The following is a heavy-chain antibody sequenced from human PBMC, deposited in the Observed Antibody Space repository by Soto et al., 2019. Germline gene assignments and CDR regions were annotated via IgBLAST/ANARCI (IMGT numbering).Heavy chain of an antibody. D-gene: IGHD4-17*01. J-gene: IGHJ4*02. CDR2: ISAYNGNT. Sequence: ASVKVSCKASGYTFTSYGISWVRQAPGQGLEWMGWISAYNGNTNYAQKLQGRVTMTTDTSTSTAYMELRSLRSDDTAVYYCARTLTVTNSLTFDYWGQGTLVTVSS. CDR3: ARTLTVTNSLTFDY. V-gene: IGHV1-18*01. CDR1: GYTFTSYG.